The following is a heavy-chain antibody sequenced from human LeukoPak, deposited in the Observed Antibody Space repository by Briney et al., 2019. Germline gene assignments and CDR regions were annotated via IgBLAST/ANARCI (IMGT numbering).Heavy chain of an antibody. CDR2: ISNDGSNK. J-gene: IGHJ4*02. D-gene: IGHD3-10*01. CDR1: GFTFSSYG. CDR3: AKEMGSPSSLFYFDY. V-gene: IGHV3-30*18. Sequence: GRSLRLSCAASGFTFSSYGMHWVRQAPGKGLEWVAAISNDGSNKYSAESVTGRFTISRGNSQNTLYLLVNTLRGEDTAVYYCAKEMGSPSSLFYFDYWGQGTLLTVSS.